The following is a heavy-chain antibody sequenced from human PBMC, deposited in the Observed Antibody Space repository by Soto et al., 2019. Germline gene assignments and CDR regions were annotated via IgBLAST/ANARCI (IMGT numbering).Heavy chain of an antibody. Sequence: GGSLRLSFVASGFIFSTSWMSWVRKAPGKGLEGVANIKPVGSDLYYADSVKGRFTISRDNARNFLYLQMSSLRAGDTAVYYCARESLLKSIPIYRYFYYAMDVWGQGXTVTVSS. V-gene: IGHV3-7*03. J-gene: IGHJ6*02. D-gene: IGHD3-16*02. CDR1: GFIFSTSW. CDR2: IKPVGSDL. CDR3: ARESLLKSIPIYRYFYYAMDV.